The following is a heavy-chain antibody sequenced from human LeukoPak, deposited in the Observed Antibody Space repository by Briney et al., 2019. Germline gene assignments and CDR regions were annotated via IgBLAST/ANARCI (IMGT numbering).Heavy chain of an antibody. J-gene: IGHJ4*02. V-gene: IGHV1-2*02. CDR1: GYTFTGYY. CDR2: INPNSGGT. CDR3: AREFSPEMATSTVDY. D-gene: IGHD5-24*01. Sequence: ASVKVSCKASGYTFTGYYMHWVRPAPGQGLEWMGWINPNSGGTNYAQKFQGRVTMTRDTSISTAYMELSRLRSDDTAVYYCAREFSPEMATSTVDYWGQGTLVTVSS.